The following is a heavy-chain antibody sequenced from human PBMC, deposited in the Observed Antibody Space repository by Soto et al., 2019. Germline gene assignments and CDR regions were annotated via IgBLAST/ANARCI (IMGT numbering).Heavy chain of an antibody. D-gene: IGHD1-1*01. CDR2: IYPGDSDT. V-gene: IGHV5-51*01. CDR1: GYSFTNYC. J-gene: IGHJ4*02. Sequence: GESLKISCKGSGYSFTNYCIGWVRQMPGKGLEWMGIIYPGDSDTRYRPSFQGQVTISADKSINTAYLQLSSLKASDTAMYYCARRAASTAFYEYWGQGTLVTVSS. CDR3: ARRAASTAFYEY.